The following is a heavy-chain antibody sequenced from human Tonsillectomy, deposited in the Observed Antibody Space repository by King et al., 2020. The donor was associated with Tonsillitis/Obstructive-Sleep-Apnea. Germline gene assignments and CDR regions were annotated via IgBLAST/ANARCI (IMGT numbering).Heavy chain of an antibody. D-gene: IGHD1-7*01. Sequence: VQLVESGGGVVQPGRSLRLSCAASGFTFSSYGMHWVRQAPGKGLEWVAVISYDGSNKYYADAVKGRFTISRDNSKNTLYLQMNSLVAGETAVYYCAKDAITGTSVAPKEDYYYYYMDVWGKGTTVTVSS. CDR1: GFTFSSYG. CDR3: AKDAITGTSVAPKEDYYYYYMDV. CDR2: ISYDGSNK. J-gene: IGHJ6*03. V-gene: IGHV3-30*18.